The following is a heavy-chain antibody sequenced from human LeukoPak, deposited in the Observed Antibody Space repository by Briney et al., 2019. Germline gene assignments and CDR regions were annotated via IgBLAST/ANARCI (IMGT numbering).Heavy chain of an antibody. CDR1: GGSISSSNYY. Sequence: PSETLSLTCTVSGGSISSSNYYWGWIRQPPGKGLEWIGSISYSGSTYYNPSLKSRVTISVDTSKNQFSLKLSSVTAADTAVYYCARHGIVAAGPSFDYWGQGTLVTVSS. V-gene: IGHV4-39*01. D-gene: IGHD6-13*01. J-gene: IGHJ4*02. CDR3: ARHGIVAAGPSFDY. CDR2: ISYSGST.